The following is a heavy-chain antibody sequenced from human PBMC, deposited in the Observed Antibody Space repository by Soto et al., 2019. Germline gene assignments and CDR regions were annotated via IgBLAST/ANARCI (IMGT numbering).Heavy chain of an antibody. CDR3: ARQGGYSREGEFDS. CDR1: GFIFNIYE. J-gene: IGHJ4*02. CDR2: ISRSGNTR. Sequence: EVQLVESGGSSVHPGGSLRLSCAASGFIFNIYEMNWVRQAPGKGLEFVSYISRSGNTRSYGDSVKGRFTVSRDNAKSTLFLQMNSLRGEDTAIYYCARQGGYSREGEFDSWGQGTLVSVSS. D-gene: IGHD5-18*01. V-gene: IGHV3-48*03.